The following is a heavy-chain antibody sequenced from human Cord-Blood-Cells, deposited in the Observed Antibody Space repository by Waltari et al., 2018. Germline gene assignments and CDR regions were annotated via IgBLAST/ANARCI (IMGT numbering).Heavy chain of an antibody. CDR1: GGSFSGYY. D-gene: IGHD3-3*01. J-gene: IGHJ4*02. Sequence: QVQLQQWGAGLLKPSETLSLTCAVYGGSFSGYYWSWIRQPPGKGLEWIGEINHSGSTNYNPSLKSRVTISVDTSKNQFSLKLSSVTAADTAVYYCARSLTAIFGVVTDDYWGQGTLVTVSS. CDR3: ARSLTAIFGVVTDDY. CDR2: INHSGST. V-gene: IGHV4-34*01.